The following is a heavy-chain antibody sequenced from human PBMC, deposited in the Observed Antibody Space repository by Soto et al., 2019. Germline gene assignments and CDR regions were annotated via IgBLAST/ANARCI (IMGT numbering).Heavy chain of an antibody. J-gene: IGHJ3*02. V-gene: IGHV4-39*01. CDR3: ARGKAAYYDFWSGYYGAFDI. D-gene: IGHD3-3*01. Sequence: SETLSLTCTVSGGSISSSSYYWGWIRQPPGKGLEWIGSIYYSGSTYYNPSLKSRVTISVDTSKNQFSLKLSSVTAADTAVYYCARGKAAYYDFWSGYYGAFDIWGQGTMVTVSS. CDR2: IYYSGST. CDR1: GGSISSSSYY.